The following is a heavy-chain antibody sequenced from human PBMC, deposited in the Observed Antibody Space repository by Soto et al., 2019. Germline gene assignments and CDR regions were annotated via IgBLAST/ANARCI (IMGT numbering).Heavy chain of an antibody. CDR3: ARHFSWIYGMDA. CDR1: GFTFSGSD. D-gene: IGHD2-2*03. V-gene: IGHV3-73*02. CDR2: IRSKPNNFAT. Sequence: EVQLVQSGGGLVQPGGSLKLSCSASGFTFSGSDIHWVRQASGRGLEWLGRIRSKPNNFATVYGESVRGRVTFSRDDSQNTAYLQLHSLKSDDTAVYYCARHFSWIYGMDAWGLGTTVTVS. J-gene: IGHJ6*02.